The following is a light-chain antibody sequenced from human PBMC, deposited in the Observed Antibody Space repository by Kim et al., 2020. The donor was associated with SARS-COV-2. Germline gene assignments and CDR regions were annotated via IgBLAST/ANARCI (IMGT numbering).Light chain of an antibody. CDR1: QSISSY. Sequence: DIQMTQSPSSLSASVGDRVTITCRASQSISSYLNWYQQKPGKAPKLLIYAASSLQRGVPSRFSGSGSGTDFTLTISSLQPEDFATYYCQQNYSTPHTFGQGTKLEI. CDR3: QQNYSTPHT. CDR2: AAS. V-gene: IGKV1-39*01. J-gene: IGKJ2*01.